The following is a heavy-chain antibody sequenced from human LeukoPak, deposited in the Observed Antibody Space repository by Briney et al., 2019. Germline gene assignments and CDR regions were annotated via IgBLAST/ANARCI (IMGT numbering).Heavy chain of an antibody. CDR1: GGSISSSNW. J-gene: IGHJ6*02. Sequence: SETLSLTCTVSGGSISSSNWWSWVRQPPGKGLEWIGEIYHSGSTNYNPSLKSRVTISVDKSKNQFSLKLSSVTAADTAVYYCARGDFNYYGSGSYWNYGMDVWGQGTTVTVSS. V-gene: IGHV4-4*02. D-gene: IGHD3-10*01. CDR2: IYHSGST. CDR3: ARGDFNYYGSGSYWNYGMDV.